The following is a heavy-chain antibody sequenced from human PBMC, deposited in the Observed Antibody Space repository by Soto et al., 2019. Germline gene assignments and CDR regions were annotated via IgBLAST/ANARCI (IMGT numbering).Heavy chain of an antibody. CDR3: TTDLPTVTTR. CDR1: GFTFSNAW. Sequence: GGSLRLSCAASGFTFSNAWMNWVRQAPGKGLEWVGRIKSKTDGGKTDYAAPVKGRFTISRDDSKNTLYLQMNSLKTEDTAVYYCTTDLPTVTTRWGQGTLVTVSS. J-gene: IGHJ4*02. CDR2: IKSKTDGGKT. V-gene: IGHV3-15*07. D-gene: IGHD4-17*01.